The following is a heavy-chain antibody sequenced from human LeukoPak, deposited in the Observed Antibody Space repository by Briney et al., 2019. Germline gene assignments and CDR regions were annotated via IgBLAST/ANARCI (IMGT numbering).Heavy chain of an antibody. Sequence: AASVKVSCKAFGYTFTGYYMHLVRQAPGQGLEWMGWINPNSGGTNYAQKFQGRVTMTRDTSISTAYMELSRLRSDDTAAYYCASAESRWYSITMIGGAFDIWGQGTMVTVSS. CDR3: ASAESRWYSITMIGGAFDI. CDR1: GYTFTGYY. J-gene: IGHJ3*02. D-gene: IGHD3-22*01. CDR2: INPNSGGT. V-gene: IGHV1-2*02.